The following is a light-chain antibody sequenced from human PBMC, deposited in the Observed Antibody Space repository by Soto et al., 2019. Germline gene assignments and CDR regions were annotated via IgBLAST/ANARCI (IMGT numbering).Light chain of an antibody. CDR2: KAS. J-gene: IGKJ1*01. CDR1: QAIDSW. V-gene: IGKV1-5*03. CDR3: QQFNNYPRT. Sequence: DIQMTQSPSSVSASVGDRVTITCRASQAIDSWLAWYQQKPGEAPKLLIYKASTLKSGVPSRFSGSGSGTEFTLTISSLQPDDFATYYCQQFNNYPRTFGQGTKVDTK.